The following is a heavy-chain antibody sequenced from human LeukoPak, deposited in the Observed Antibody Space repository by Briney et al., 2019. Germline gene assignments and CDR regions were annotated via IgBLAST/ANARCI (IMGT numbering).Heavy chain of an antibody. Sequence: GGSLRLSCAASVFAVTTYNMNWVRQAPGKGLEWVSIISIGSIIHYADSVKGRFTISRDNAKNSLYLQMNSPRVEDTAVYYCVRGSQWELLGSCDYWGQGTLVTVSS. J-gene: IGHJ4*02. CDR3: VRGSQWELLGSCDY. D-gene: IGHD1-26*01. CDR1: VFAVTTYN. CDR2: ISIGSII. V-gene: IGHV3-69-1*01.